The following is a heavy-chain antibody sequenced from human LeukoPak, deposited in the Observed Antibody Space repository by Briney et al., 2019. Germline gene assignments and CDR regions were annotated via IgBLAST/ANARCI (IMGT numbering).Heavy chain of an antibody. CDR3: ARGYSSGWYSAFDI. CDR2: ISYDGGNK. CDR1: GFTFSSYA. Sequence: GGSLRLSCAASGFTFSSYAMPWVRQAPGKGLEWVAVISYDGGNKYYADSVKGRFTISRDNSKNTLYLQMNSLRAEDTAVYYCARGYSSGWYSAFDIWGQGTMVTVSS. D-gene: IGHD6-19*01. V-gene: IGHV3-30-3*01. J-gene: IGHJ3*02.